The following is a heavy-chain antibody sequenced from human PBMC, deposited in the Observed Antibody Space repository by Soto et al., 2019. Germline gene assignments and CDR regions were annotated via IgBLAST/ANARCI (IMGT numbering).Heavy chain of an antibody. J-gene: IGHJ5*02. V-gene: IGHV4-30-4*01. CDR1: GGSITSGGNY. CDR3: ARPSWSGWERRLHKS. D-gene: IGHD3-3*01. CDR2: IYYSGHT. Sequence: PAETLALTCTVSGGSITSGGNYWSWIREPPVKVLEWIGYIYYSGHTYYNPSLKSRLTISVDTSKNHFSLRLSYVTAADTAFYHSARPSWSGWERRLHKSWAQGALVNVST.